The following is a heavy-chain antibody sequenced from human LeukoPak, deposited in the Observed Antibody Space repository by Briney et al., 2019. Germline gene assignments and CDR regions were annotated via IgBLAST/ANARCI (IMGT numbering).Heavy chain of an antibody. CDR1: GFTFSSYT. D-gene: IGHD4-11*01. CDR2: ISSSSSYI. J-gene: IGHJ4*02. Sequence: PGGSLSLSFAASGFTFSSYTMNWVRQAPGKGLEWVSSISSSSSYIYYADSLKGRFTIPRDNAKNSLYLQMNSLRAEDTAVYYCARDFVDYPRGRSYFDYWGQGTLVTVSS. CDR3: ARDFVDYPRGRSYFDY. V-gene: IGHV3-21*01.